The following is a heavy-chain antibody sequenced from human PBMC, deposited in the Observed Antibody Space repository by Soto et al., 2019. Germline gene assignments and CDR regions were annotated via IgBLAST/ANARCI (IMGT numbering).Heavy chain of an antibody. CDR3: AKRPPADYDFWSGKNWFDP. CDR1: GFTFSSYA. D-gene: IGHD3-3*01. Sequence: PGGSLRLSCAASGFTFSSYAMTWVRQAPGKGLEWVSGISGSGGSTFYAASVKGRFAISRDNSKNMLYLQMNSLRAEDTAVYYCAKRPPADYDFWSGKNWFDPWGQGTLVTVSS. V-gene: IGHV3-23*01. CDR2: ISGSGGST. J-gene: IGHJ5*02.